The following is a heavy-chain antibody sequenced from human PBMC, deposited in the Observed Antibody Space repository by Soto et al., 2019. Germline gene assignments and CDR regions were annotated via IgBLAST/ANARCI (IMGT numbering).Heavy chain of an antibody. J-gene: IGHJ5*02. CDR3: SKILVGASRHRDHVS. CDR1: GGSINNANYF. CDR2: VYHSGGA. D-gene: IGHD2-15*01. V-gene: IGHV4-39*01. Sequence: QVQLEESGPGLVKPSDTLSLTCTVSGGSINNANYFWAWIRQSPGKGLEWIASVYHSGGAYYNPPLKSRVTISADTSKNQISLTLKSVTAADTAVYFCSKILVGASRHRDHVSWGQGTRVTVSS.